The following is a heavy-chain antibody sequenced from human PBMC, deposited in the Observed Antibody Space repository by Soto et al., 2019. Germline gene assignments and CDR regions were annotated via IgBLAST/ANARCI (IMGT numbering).Heavy chain of an antibody. Sequence: GESLKISCMGSGYKVSTWHNFTSYWIAWVRQMPGEGLEWMGIIYPGDATTIYSPSFQGRLTISVDMSISTAHLQWYDLKASDSAMYYCARHIGAYYDNKGYPYFDHWGQGTRVTVSS. D-gene: IGHD3-22*01. CDR2: IYPGDATT. J-gene: IGHJ4*02. CDR1: GYKVSTWHNFTSYW. CDR3: ARHIGAYYDNKGYPYFDH. V-gene: IGHV5-51*01.